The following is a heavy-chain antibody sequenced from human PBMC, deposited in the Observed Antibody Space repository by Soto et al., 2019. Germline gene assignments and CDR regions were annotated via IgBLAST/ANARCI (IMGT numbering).Heavy chain of an antibody. Sequence: QVQMVQSGTEVKEPGASVKVSCKASGYTFSSRGISWVRQAPGQGLEWLGWISCYNGDTFYAQKVQDRVTMTTDRCTSTAYLDLRNLRSDDTAVYYCAVGVDYGDYGYFDSWGQGTLVTVSS. J-gene: IGHJ4*02. V-gene: IGHV1-18*04. D-gene: IGHD4-17*01. CDR3: AVGVDYGDYGYFDS. CDR2: ISCYNGDT. CDR1: GYTFSSRG.